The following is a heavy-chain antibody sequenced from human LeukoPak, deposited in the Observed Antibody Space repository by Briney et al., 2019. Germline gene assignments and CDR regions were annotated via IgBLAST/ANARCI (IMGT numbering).Heavy chain of an antibody. CDR1: GGTFSSYA. CDR3: ARNPYSYGPNPLNV. J-gene: IGHJ6*02. D-gene: IGHD5-18*01. V-gene: IGHV1-69*13. Sequence: ASVNVSCKASGGTFSSYAISWVRQAPGQGLEWMGGIIPIFGTANYAQKFQGRVTITADESTSTAYMELSSLRSEDTAVYYCARNPYSYGPNPLNVWGQGTTVTVSS. CDR2: IIPIFGTA.